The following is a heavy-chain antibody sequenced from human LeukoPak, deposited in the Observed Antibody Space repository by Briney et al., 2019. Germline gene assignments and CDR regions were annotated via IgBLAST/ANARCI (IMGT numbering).Heavy chain of an antibody. D-gene: IGHD3-22*01. Sequence: GESLKISCKGSGYSFTNYWIDWVRQMPGKGLEWMGIIYPGDSDTRYSPSFQGQVTISADKSISTAYLQWSSLKASDTAMYYCAGQVGDYYDSSGYSLDWGQGTLVTVSS. CDR1: GYSFTNYW. CDR3: AGQVGDYYDSSGYSLD. V-gene: IGHV5-51*01. CDR2: IYPGDSDT. J-gene: IGHJ4*02.